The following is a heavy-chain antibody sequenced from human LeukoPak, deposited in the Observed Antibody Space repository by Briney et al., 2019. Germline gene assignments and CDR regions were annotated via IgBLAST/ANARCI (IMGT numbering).Heavy chain of an antibody. CDR2: INPSGGST. CDR1: GYTFTSYY. D-gene: IGHD6-13*01. V-gene: IGHV1-46*03. CDR3: ARAEIAAAGIVYFDY. Sequence: ASVKVSCKASGYTFTSYYMHWVRQAPGQGLEWMGIINPSGGSTSYAQKFQGRVTMTRDTSTSTVYMELSSLRSEDTAVYFCARAEIAAAGIVYFDYWGQGTLVTVS. J-gene: IGHJ4*02.